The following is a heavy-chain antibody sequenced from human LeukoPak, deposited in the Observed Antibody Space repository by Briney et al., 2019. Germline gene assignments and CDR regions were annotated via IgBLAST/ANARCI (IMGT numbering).Heavy chain of an antibody. CDR2: VNADGGNT. D-gene: IGHD1-26*01. J-gene: IGHJ4*02. Sequence: GGSLRLSCAASGFTFANYRRSWVRQAPGKGLEWVSTVNADGGNTYYADSVKGRFTISRDNSKSTLILQMNSLRVEDTALYYCTKRVKYGGTWDHFADWGQGTLVTVSS. CDR1: GFTFANYR. V-gene: IGHV3-23*01. CDR3: TKRVKYGGTWDHFAD.